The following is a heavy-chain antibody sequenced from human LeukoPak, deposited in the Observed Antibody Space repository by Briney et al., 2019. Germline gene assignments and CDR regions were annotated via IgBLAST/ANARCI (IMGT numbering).Heavy chain of an antibody. CDR1: GGSISSSSYY. CDR2: NYYSGST. V-gene: IGHV4-39*07. J-gene: IGHJ6*03. CDR3: VGDLYCYYYMDV. Sequence: SETLSLTCTVSGGSISSSSYYWGWIRQPPGKGLEWIGSNYYSGSTYYNPSLKSRVTISVDTSKNQFSLKLSSVTAADTAVYYCVGDLYCYYYMDVWGKGTTVTVSS.